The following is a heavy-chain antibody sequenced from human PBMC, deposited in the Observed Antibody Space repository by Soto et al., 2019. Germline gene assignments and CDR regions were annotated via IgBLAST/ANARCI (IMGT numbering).Heavy chain of an antibody. CDR1: GFTLGGSA. J-gene: IGHJ4*02. D-gene: IGHD6-19*01. CDR3: TRQTDAVQWLVVPTDYNFDY. V-gene: IGHV3-73*01. Sequence: GGSLRLSCAASGFTLGGSAMHWVRQASGKGLEWVGHIRSKTNSYATAYAESVKGRFTISRDDSMNTAYLQMNSLKTEDTAVYFCTRQTDAVQWLVVPTDYNFDYWGQGTLVTVSS. CDR2: IRSKTNSYAT.